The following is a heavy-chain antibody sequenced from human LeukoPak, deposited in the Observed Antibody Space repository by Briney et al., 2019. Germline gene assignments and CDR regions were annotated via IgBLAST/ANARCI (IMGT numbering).Heavy chain of an antibody. V-gene: IGHV4-34*01. CDR1: GGSFSGYY. CDR2: INHSGST. CDR3: ARGVVVYDY. D-gene: IGHD2-15*01. J-gene: IGHJ4*02. Sequence: SETLSLTCAVYGGSFSGYYWSWIRQPPGKGLEWIGEINHSGSTNYNPSLKSRVTISVDTSKNQFSLKLSSVTAADTAVYYCARGVVVYDYWGQGTLVTVSS.